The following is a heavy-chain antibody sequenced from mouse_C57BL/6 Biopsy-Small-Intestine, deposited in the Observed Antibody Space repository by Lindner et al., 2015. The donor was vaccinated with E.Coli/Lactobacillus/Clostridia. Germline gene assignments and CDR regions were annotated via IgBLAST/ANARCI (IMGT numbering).Heavy chain of an antibody. CDR1: GYTFTSYW. CDR3: ARLGDYDEDV. Sequence: VQLQESGAELVKPGASVKLSCKASGYTFTSYWMHWVKQRPGQGLEWIGEIDPSDSYTYYNQKFKGKATLTVGKSSSTAYMQLSSLTSEDSAVYYCARLGDYDEDVWGAGTTVTVSS. V-gene: IGHV1-69*02. J-gene: IGHJ1*01. CDR2: IDPSDSYT. D-gene: IGHD2-4*01.